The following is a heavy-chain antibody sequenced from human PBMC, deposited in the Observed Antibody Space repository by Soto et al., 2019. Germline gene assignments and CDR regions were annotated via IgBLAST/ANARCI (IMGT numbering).Heavy chain of an antibody. CDR1: GFTFSSYG. CDR3: ARGGAEKEPSHYYYYGMDV. CDR2: IWYDGSNK. J-gene: IGHJ6*02. D-gene: IGHD1-26*01. Sequence: QVQLVESGGGVVQPGRSLRLSCAASGFTFSSYGMHWVRQAPGKGLEWVAVIWYDGSNKYYADSVKGRFAISRDNSKNTLYLQMNSLRAEDTAVYYCARGGAEKEPSHYYYYGMDVWDQGTTVTVSS. V-gene: IGHV3-33*01.